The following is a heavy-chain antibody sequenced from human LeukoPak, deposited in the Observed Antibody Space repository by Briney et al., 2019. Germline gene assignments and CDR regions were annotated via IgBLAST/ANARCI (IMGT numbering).Heavy chain of an antibody. J-gene: IGHJ4*02. CDR2: ISPYNGNT. V-gene: IGHV1-18*01. CDR1: GYTFINYG. D-gene: IGHD1-26*01. Sequence: GASVKVSCKASGYTFINYGITWVRQAPGQGLEWVGWISPYNGNTKYLQKFQGRVTMTTDTSTSTASMEVRSLRPDDTAVYYCAREESIGRYQFLHEYWGQGTLVTVSS. CDR3: AREESIGRYQFLHEY.